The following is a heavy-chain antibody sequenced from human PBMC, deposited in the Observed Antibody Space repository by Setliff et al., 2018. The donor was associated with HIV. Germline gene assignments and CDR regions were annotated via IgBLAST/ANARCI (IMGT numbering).Heavy chain of an antibody. V-gene: IGHV4-39*01. D-gene: IGHD3-10*01. CDR1: GGSISSRSYY. CDR2: IFYSGST. CDR3: AGSFIYYYYYMDV. J-gene: IGHJ6*03. Sequence: SETLSLTCTVSGGSISSRSYYWGWIRQPPGKGLEWIGSIFYSGSTYYNPSLKSRVTISLDTSKNQFSLKLSSVTAADTAVYYCAGSFIYYYYYMDVWGKGTMVTVSS.